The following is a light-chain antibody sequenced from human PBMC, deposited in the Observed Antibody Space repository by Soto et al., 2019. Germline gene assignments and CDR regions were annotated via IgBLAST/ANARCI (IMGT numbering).Light chain of an antibody. CDR3: QQRSNWPSYT. Sequence: EIVLTQSPATLSLSPGERATLSCRASQSVSSYLAWYQQKPGQAPRLLIYDASNRATGIPARFSGSGSGTDFILTISSLEPEDFAVYYCQQRSNWPSYTFGQGTKVYIK. J-gene: IGKJ2*01. V-gene: IGKV3-11*01. CDR1: QSVSSY. CDR2: DAS.